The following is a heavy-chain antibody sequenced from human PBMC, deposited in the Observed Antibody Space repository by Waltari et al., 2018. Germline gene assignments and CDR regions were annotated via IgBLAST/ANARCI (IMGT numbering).Heavy chain of an antibody. Sequence: QVQLVQSGAEVKKPGASVKVSCKVSGYTLTEFSMHWGRQAPGKGLEVMGGFDPEDGETLYAQKCQGRVTMTEDTSTDTAYRELSSLRSEDTAVYYCATLNYYDYFDYWGQGTLVTVSS. J-gene: IGHJ4*02. CDR3: ATLNYYDYFDY. D-gene: IGHD3-10*01. CDR2: FDPEDGET. CDR1: GYTLTEFS. V-gene: IGHV1-24*01.